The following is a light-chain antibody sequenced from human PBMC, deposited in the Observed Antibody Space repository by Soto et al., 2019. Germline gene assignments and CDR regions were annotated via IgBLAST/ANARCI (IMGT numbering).Light chain of an antibody. CDR1: QGIRNN. Sequence: AIQMTQSPSSLSASVGDRVAITCRASQGIRNNLGWYQQKPGKAPKLLIYAASSLQSGVPSRFSCSGSGTDFTLTISSLQPEDFATYFCLQDYNYPYTFGQGTKLEIK. V-gene: IGKV1-6*01. J-gene: IGKJ2*01. CDR2: AAS. CDR3: LQDYNYPYT.